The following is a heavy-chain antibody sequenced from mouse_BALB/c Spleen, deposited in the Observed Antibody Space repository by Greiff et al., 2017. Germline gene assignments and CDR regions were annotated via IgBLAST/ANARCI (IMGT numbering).Heavy chain of an antibody. CDR3: TRRGNYEDYYAMDY. J-gene: IGHJ4*01. V-gene: IGHV1-5*01. Sequence: VQLQQSGTVLARPGASVKMSCKASGYTFTSYWMHWVKQRPGQGLEWIGAIYPGNSDTSYNQKFKGKAKLTAVTSTSTAYMELSSLTNEDSAVYYCTRRGNYEDYYAMDYWGQGTSVTVSS. CDR2: IYPGNSDT. D-gene: IGHD2-1*01. CDR1: GYTFTSYW.